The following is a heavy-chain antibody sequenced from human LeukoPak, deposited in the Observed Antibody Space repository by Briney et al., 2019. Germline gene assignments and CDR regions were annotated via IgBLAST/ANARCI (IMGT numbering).Heavy chain of an antibody. J-gene: IGHJ5*02. D-gene: IGHD1-26*01. CDR3: ARGHYRHGFDP. CDR2: INHSGST. Sequence: SETLSLTCAVYGGSFSGYYWSWIRQPPGKGLEWIGEINHSGSTNYNPSLKCRVTISVDTSKNQFSLKLSSVTAADTAVYYCARGHYRHGFDPWGQGTLVTVSS. CDR1: GGSFSGYY. V-gene: IGHV4-34*01.